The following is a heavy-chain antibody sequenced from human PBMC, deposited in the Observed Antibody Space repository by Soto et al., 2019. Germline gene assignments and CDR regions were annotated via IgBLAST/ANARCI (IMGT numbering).Heavy chain of an antibody. CDR3: ARDPGRDGYSFDY. D-gene: IGHD4-4*01. CDR2: TSYDGSNK. CDR1: GFTFSSYA. J-gene: IGHJ4*02. Sequence: GGSLRLSCAASGFTFSSYAMHWVRQAPGKGLEWVAVTSYDGSNKYYADSVKGRFTISRDNSKNTLYLQMNSLRAEDTAVYYCARDPGRDGYSFDYWGQGTLVTVSS. V-gene: IGHV3-30-3*01.